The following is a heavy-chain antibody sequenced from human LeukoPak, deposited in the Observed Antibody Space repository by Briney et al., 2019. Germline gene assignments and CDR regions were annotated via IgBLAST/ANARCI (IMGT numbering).Heavy chain of an antibody. Sequence: NSSQTLSLTCTVSGGSISSGDYYWSWIRQPPGKGLEWIGYIYYSGRTYYNPSLKSRVTISVGTSKNQFSLKLSSVTAADTAVYYCASHPEEVGLDVWGQGTTVTVSS. CDR2: IYYSGRT. J-gene: IGHJ6*02. CDR3: ASHPEEVGLDV. V-gene: IGHV4-30-4*01. CDR1: GGSISSGDYY.